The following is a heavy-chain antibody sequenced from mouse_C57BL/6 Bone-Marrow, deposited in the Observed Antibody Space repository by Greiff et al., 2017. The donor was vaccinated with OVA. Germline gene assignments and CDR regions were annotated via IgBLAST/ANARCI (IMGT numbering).Heavy chain of an antibody. J-gene: IGHJ4*01. CDR2: ISNGGGST. Sequence: EVKLVESGGGLVQPGGSLKLSCAASGFTFSDFYMYWIRQTPEKRLEWVAYISNGGGSTYYPDTVKGRFTISRDNAKITLYLQMSRLKSEDTAMYYCARLDAMDYWGQGTSVTVSS. V-gene: IGHV5-12*01. CDR3: ARLDAMDY. CDR1: GFTFSDFY.